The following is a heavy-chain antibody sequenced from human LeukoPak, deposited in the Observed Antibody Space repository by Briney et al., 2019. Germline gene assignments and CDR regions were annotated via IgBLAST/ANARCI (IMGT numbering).Heavy chain of an antibody. CDR2: ISTSGSTT. CDR1: GFTFSSYE. Sequence: TGGSLRLSCAASGFTFSSYEMNWVRQAPGKGLEWVSYISTSGSTTSYADSVKGRFTISRDNAKNSLYLQMDSLRAEDTAVYHCARGVYDYWGQGTLVTVSS. CDR3: ARGVYDY. V-gene: IGHV3-48*03. J-gene: IGHJ4*02.